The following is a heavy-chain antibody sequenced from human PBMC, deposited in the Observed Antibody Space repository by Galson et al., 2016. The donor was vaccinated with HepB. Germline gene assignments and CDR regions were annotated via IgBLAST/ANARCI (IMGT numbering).Heavy chain of an antibody. J-gene: IGHJ4*02. CDR1: GFNFSRYS. CDR2: ISSGSSHI. V-gene: IGHV3-21*01. CDR3: ARDPYPHGLYSSSWYVDY. Sequence: SLRLSCAASGFNFSRYSMNWVRQPPGKGLEWVSSISSGSSHIYYADSVKGRFTISRDNAKDSLYLQMNSLRAEDTAVYYCARDPYPHGLYSSSWYVDYWGQGTLVTVSS. D-gene: IGHD6-13*01.